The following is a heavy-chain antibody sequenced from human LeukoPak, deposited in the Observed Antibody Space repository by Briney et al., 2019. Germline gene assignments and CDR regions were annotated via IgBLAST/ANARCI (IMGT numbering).Heavy chain of an antibody. D-gene: IGHD5-24*01. CDR1: GYTFTSYD. Sequence: GGSVKVSCKASGYTFTSYDINWVRQATGQGLEWMGWMNPNSGNTGYAQKFQGRVTITRNTSISTAYMELSSLRSEDTAVYYCARVKPWDGYNPYYFDYWGQGTLVTVSS. CDR2: MNPNSGNT. J-gene: IGHJ4*02. V-gene: IGHV1-8*03. CDR3: ARVKPWDGYNPYYFDY.